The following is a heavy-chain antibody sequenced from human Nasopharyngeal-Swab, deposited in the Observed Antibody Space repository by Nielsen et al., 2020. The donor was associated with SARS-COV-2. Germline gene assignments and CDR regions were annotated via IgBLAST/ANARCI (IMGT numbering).Heavy chain of an antibody. J-gene: IGHJ4*02. V-gene: IGHV4-39*01. CDR2: IYYSGST. D-gene: IGHD3-10*01. Sequence: WILQPPGKGLEWIGSIYYSGSTYYNPSLKSRVTISVDTSKNQFSLKLSSVTAADTAVYYCARRKREEVRGVRYYFDYWGQGTLVTVSS. CDR3: ARRKREEVRGVRYYFDY.